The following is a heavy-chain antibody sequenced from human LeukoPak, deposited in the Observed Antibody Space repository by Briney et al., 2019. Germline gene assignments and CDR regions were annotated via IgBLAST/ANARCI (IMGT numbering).Heavy chain of an antibody. CDR1: GFTFSIYG. CDR2: IRYDGSNK. V-gene: IGHV3-30*02. Sequence: PGGSLRLSCAASGFTFSIYGMHWVRQAPGKGLEWVAFIRYDGSNKYSADSVKGRFTISRDNSKNTLYLQMNSLRAEDTAVYYCAKDKSGILWFGASRGYYYYYYYMDVWGKGTTVTISS. CDR3: AKDKSGILWFGASRGYYYYYYYMDV. J-gene: IGHJ6*03. D-gene: IGHD3-10*01.